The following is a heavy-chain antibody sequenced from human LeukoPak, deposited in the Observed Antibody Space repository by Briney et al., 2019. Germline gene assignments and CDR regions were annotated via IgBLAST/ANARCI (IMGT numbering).Heavy chain of an antibody. J-gene: IGHJ4*02. CDR3: ATSADKTMVVFDY. Sequence: GSLRLSRSAPGFTLSGFAMHLVRQAPGKGLEWVAIISYDATVKYYADSVKGHFTVSRDNSKNTLYLQMNRLRAEDTAMYYCATSADKTMVVFDYWGQGTLVTVSS. D-gene: IGHD5-18*01. V-gene: IGHV3-30-3*01. CDR2: ISYDATVK. CDR1: GFTLSGFA.